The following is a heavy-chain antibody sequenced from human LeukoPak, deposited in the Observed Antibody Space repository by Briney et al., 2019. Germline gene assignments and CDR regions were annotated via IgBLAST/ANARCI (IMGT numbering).Heavy chain of an antibody. CDR1: GGSFSGYY. V-gene: IGHV4-34*01. CDR3: AGDLPIPSLAAAGTEYYYYGMDV. J-gene: IGHJ6*02. CDR2: INHSGST. Sequence: PSETLSLTCAVCGGSFSGYYWSWIRQPPGKGLEWIGEINHSGSTNYNPSLKSRVTISVDTSKNQFSLKLSSVTAADTAVYYCAGDLPIPSLAAAGTEYYYYGMDVWGQGTTDTVSS. D-gene: IGHD6-13*01.